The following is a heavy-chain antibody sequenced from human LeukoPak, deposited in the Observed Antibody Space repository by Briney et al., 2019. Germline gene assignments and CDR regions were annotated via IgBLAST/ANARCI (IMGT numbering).Heavy chain of an antibody. J-gene: IGHJ4*02. Sequence: GRSLRLSCAASGFTFSNYWMSWVRQAPGRGLEWVANIYQDGGVKYYVGSVEGRFTISRDNAKNSLYLQMNSLRAEDSAVYYCARDSSGYYDFWGQGTLVTVSS. D-gene: IGHD3-22*01. CDR1: GFTFSNYW. CDR2: IYQDGGVK. CDR3: ARDSSGYYDF. V-gene: IGHV3-7*01.